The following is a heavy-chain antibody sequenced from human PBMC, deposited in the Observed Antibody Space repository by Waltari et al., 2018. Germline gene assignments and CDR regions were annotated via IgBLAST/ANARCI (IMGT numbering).Heavy chain of an antibody. CDR3: ANYDSSGYYYWFDP. D-gene: IGHD3-22*01. CDR2: IIPLFGTA. CDR1: GGTFSSYA. J-gene: IGHJ5*02. Sequence: QVQLVQSGAEVKKPGSSVKVSCKASGGTFSSYAISWVRQAPGQGLEWMGGIIPLFGTANYAQKFQGRVTITADESTSTAYMELSSLRSEDTAVYYCANYDSSGYYYWFDPWGQGTLVTVSS. V-gene: IGHV1-69*12.